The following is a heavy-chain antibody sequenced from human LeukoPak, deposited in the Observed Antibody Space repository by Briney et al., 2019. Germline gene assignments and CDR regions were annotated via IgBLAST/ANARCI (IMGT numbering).Heavy chain of an antibody. D-gene: IGHD3-22*01. V-gene: IGHV4-4*02. J-gene: IGHJ4*02. CDR3: ATGWTSYYYDRAY. Sequence: SETLSLTCAVSGGSISSSNWWSWVRQPPGKGLEWIGEIYHSGSTNYNPSLKSRVTISVDKSKNQFSLKLSSVTAADTAVYYCATGWTSYYYDRAYWGQGTLVTVSS. CDR1: GGSISSSNW. CDR2: IYHSGST.